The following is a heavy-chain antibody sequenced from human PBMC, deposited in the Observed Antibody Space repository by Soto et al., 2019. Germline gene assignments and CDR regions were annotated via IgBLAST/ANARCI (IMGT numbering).Heavy chain of an antibody. D-gene: IGHD6-13*01. CDR1: GGSISSYY. CDR2: IYYSGST. CDR3: ARDGARRSSWSSYNWLDP. J-gene: IGHJ5*02. V-gene: IGHV4-59*01. Sequence: SETLSLTCTVSGGSISSYYWSWIRQPPGEGLEWIGYIYYSGSTNYNPSLKSRVTISVDTSKNQFSLKLSSVTGADTAVYYCARDGARRSSWSSYNWLDPWGQGTLVTVSS.